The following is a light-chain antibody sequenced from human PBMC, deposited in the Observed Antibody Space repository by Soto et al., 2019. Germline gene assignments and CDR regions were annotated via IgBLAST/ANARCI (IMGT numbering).Light chain of an antibody. V-gene: IGKV3-20*01. J-gene: IGKJ4*01. Sequence: EIVLTQSPGTLSLSPGDTATLSCRASETVDTSSLGWYQQKPGRAPSLLIYSASRRATGIPDRFDASGSATDFTLTISRLEPEDFAVYYCHQYGSSPLTFGGGTKVDIK. CDR2: SAS. CDR3: HQYGSSPLT. CDR1: ETVDTSS.